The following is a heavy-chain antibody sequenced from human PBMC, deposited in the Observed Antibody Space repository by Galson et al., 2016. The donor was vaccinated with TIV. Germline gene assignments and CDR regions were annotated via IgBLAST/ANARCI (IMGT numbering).Heavy chain of an antibody. CDR3: AKTRDSTSRYYFDY. D-gene: IGHD2/OR15-2a*01. J-gene: IGHJ4*01. CDR1: GLTFRSFA. Sequence: SLRLSCAATGLTFRSFAMHWVRRAPGKGLEWMAVISFDGNIENYAESVKGRFSISRDNSKNTLYLEMNSLRVDDTAVYYCAKTRDSTSRYYFDYWGHGTLVTVSS. V-gene: IGHV3-30*18. CDR2: ISFDGNIE.